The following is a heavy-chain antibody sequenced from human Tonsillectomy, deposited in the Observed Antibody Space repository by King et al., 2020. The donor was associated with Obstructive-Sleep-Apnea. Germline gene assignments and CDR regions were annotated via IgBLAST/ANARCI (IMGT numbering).Heavy chain of an antibody. Sequence: QLQESGPGLVKPSQTLSLICTVSGGSINTGDYYWSWIRQPPGKGLEWIGNIYYSGSTHYNPSLKSRVTISVDTSKNQFSLKLSSVTAADTAVYYCARDRAPGAAEAELMWEDYGMDVWGQGTTVTVSS. J-gene: IGHJ6*02. D-gene: IGHD1-26*01. CDR2: IYYSGST. CDR1: GGSINTGDYY. CDR3: ARDRAPGAAEAELMWEDYGMDV. V-gene: IGHV4-30-4*01.